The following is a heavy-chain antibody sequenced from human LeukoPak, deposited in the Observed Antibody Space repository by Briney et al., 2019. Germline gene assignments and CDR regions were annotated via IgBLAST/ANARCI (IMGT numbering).Heavy chain of an antibody. D-gene: IGHD6-6*01. J-gene: IGHJ5*02. CDR2: IYPGDSDT. CDR3: ARHGSIGARQNWFDP. V-gene: IGHV5-51*01. CDR1: GYIFRNYW. Sequence: GESLKISCQGSGYIFRNYWIGWVRQMPGKGLEWMGIIYPGDSDTRYNTSFQGQVTISADKSINTAYLQWSSLKASDSAMYYCARHGSIGARQNWFDPWGQGTLVTVSS.